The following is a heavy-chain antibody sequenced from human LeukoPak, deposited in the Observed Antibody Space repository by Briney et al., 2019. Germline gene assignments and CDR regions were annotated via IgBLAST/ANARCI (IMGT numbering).Heavy chain of an antibody. Sequence: PGGSLRLSCAASGFTVSSNYMSWVRQAPGKGLEWVSSINSHSSSIYYADSVEGRFTVSRDNTKNSLYLQMNSLRGEDTAVYFCAKESGDCGADCLALNDYWGQGTLVTVSS. CDR1: GFTVSSNY. D-gene: IGHD2-21*02. V-gene: IGHV3-21*01. CDR3: AKESGDCGADCLALNDY. J-gene: IGHJ4*02. CDR2: INSHSSSI.